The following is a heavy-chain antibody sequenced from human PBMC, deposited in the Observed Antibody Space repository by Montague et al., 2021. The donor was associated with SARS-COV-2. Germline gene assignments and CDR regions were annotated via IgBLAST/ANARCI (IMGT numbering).Heavy chain of an antibody. V-gene: IGHV4-59*01. CDR1: GGSISSYY. CDR2: IYYDGSS. Sequence: SETLSLTCTVSGGSISSYYWSWIRQPPGKGLEWIGYIYYDGSSNYNPSLRSRVTISMQTSRNQVSLRLSSVTAADTALYYCARSQWHNWYFDLWGRGTLVTVSS. J-gene: IGHJ2*01. CDR3: ARSQWHNWYFDL. D-gene: IGHD2-8*01.